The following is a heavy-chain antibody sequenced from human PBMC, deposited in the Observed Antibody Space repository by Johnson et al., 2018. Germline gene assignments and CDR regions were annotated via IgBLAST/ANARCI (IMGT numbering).Heavy chain of an antibody. V-gene: IGHV3-74*01. CDR3: ATTSNGSQKD. D-gene: IGHD1-26*01. Sequence: VQLQESGGGLVQPGGSLRLSCAASGFNVLSFSKYWMPWVRPVSGTGLVWVSRIDSDGSSTSYADSVEGRFTISRDNSRTTVYLQMNSLRAEDTAVYYCATTSNGSQKDWGQGTLVTVSS. CDR1: GFNVLSFSKYW. J-gene: IGHJ4*02. CDR2: IDSDGSST.